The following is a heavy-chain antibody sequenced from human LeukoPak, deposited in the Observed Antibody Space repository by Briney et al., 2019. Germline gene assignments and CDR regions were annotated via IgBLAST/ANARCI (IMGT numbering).Heavy chain of an antibody. J-gene: IGHJ4*02. D-gene: IGHD5-18*01. Sequence: VGSLRLSCAASGFTFSNAWMSWVRQAPGKGLEWAGRIKSKTDGGTTDYAAPVKGRSTISRDDSKNTLYLQMNSLKTEDTAVYYCTTVRGYSSYWGQGTLVTVSS. V-gene: IGHV3-15*01. CDR1: GFTFSNAW. CDR2: IKSKTDGGTT. CDR3: TTVRGYSSY.